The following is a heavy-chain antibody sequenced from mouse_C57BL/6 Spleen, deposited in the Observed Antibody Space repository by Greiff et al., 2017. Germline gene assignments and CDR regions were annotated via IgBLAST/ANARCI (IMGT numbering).Heavy chain of an antibody. V-gene: IGHV14-3*01. J-gene: IGHJ1*03. Sequence: VQLQQSVAELVRPGASVKLSCTASGFNIKNTYMHWVQQRPEQGLEWIGRIDPANGKTKYAPKLQGKATITADKASNTAYLQRSSLTSEDTAIYYWALYYGSSYQYFDVWGTGTTVTVSS. CDR3: ALYYGSSYQYFDV. D-gene: IGHD1-1*01. CDR1: GFNIKNTY. CDR2: IDPANGKT.